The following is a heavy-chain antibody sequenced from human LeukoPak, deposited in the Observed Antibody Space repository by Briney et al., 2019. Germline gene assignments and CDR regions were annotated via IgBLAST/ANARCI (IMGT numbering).Heavy chain of an antibody. V-gene: IGHV3-64D*09. Sequence: RGSLRLSTSPAGFTLSSYTIHWVSQAPGKGLEYLSGISSNGGSTYYADSVKGRFTISRDNSKNTLYLQMSSLRAEDTAVYYCVKDTYYDSWSFDYWGPGTLVTVSS. CDR2: ISSNGGST. D-gene: IGHD3-3*01. J-gene: IGHJ4*02. CDR1: GFTLSSYT. CDR3: VKDTYYDSWSFDY.